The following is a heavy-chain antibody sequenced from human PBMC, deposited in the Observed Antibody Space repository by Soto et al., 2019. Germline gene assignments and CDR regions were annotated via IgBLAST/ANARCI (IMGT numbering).Heavy chain of an antibody. CDR3: ARARVYATGPLDF. CDR2: ISSSSDYI. D-gene: IGHD6-13*01. V-gene: IGHV3-21*06. Sequence: PGGSLRLSCAASGFTFTSYTMNWVRQAPGKGLEWVSSISSSSDYIYYADSTKGRVTISRDNAKNSLFLDMNSLTGEDTAVYYCARARVYATGPLDFWGQGXLVTVYS. J-gene: IGHJ4*02. CDR1: GFTFTSYT.